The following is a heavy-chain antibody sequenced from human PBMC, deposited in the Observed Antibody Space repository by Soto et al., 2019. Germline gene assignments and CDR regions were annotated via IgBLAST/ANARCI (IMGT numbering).Heavy chain of an antibody. Sequence: QVQLQESGPGLVKPSETLSLTCTVSGGSVSSGSYYRRWIRQPPGKVLEWIGYIYYSGSTNYNPSLKSRVTISVDTSKNQFSRKLSSVTAAYSAVYYCARGVYISVAGTSWFAPWCQGTLVTVSS. J-gene: IGHJ5*02. V-gene: IGHV4-61*01. CDR1: GGSVSSGSYY. CDR2: IYYSGST. CDR3: ARGVYISVAGTSWFAP. D-gene: IGHD6-19*01.